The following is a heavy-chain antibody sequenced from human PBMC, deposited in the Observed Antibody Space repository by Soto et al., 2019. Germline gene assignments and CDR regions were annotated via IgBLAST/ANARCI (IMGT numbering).Heavy chain of an antibody. Sequence: QVQLVQSGAEVKKPGASVKVSCKASGYTFTSYAMHWVRQAPGQRLEWMGWINAGNGNTKYSQKFQGRVTITRDTSESTAYMELSSLRSEDTAVYYCARDLGYCSSTSCYLDAFDIWGQGTMVTVSS. D-gene: IGHD2-2*01. CDR3: ARDLGYCSSTSCYLDAFDI. J-gene: IGHJ3*02. CDR1: GYTFTSYA. CDR2: INAGNGNT. V-gene: IGHV1-3*01.